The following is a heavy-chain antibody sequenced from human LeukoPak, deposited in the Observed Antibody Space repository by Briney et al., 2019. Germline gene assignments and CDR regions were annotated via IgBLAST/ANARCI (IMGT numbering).Heavy chain of an antibody. Sequence: ALVKDSCKASGYTFTSYYMHWVRQAPGRGVEWMGIITPSRGSTNSAQKFQGGVTMTSDTSTSTVYMELSSLRPKDTAMDYCARGSIMITFGGVIAPPHYGMDVWGQGTTVAASS. V-gene: IGHV1-46*01. CDR1: GYTFTSYY. CDR3: ARGSIMITFGGVIAPPHYGMDV. J-gene: IGHJ6*02. CDR2: ITPSRGST. D-gene: IGHD3-16*02.